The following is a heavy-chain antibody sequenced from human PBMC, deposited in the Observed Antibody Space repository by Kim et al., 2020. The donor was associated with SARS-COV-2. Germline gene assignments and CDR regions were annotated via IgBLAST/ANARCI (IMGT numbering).Heavy chain of an antibody. CDR2: ISSSSSYI. Sequence: GGSLRLSCAASGFTFSSYSMNWVRQAPGKGLEWVSSISSSSSYIYYADSVKGRFTISRDNAKNSLYLQMNSLRAEDTAVYYCARDRERTYYYGSGSPVYFDYWGQGTLVTVSS. D-gene: IGHD3-10*01. CDR3: ARDRERTYYYGSGSPVYFDY. V-gene: IGHV3-21*01. J-gene: IGHJ4*02. CDR1: GFTFSSYS.